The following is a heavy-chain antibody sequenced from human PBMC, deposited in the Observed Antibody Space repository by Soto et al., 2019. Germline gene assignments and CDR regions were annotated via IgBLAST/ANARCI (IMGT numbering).Heavy chain of an antibody. Sequence: GGSLRLSCAASGFTFSSYAMSWVRQAPGKGLEWVSAISGSGGSTYYADSVKGRFTISRDNSKNTLYLQMNSLRAEDTAVYYCASNRGRYSGSYSGSYWGQGTLVTVSS. CDR2: ISGSGGST. D-gene: IGHD1-26*01. V-gene: IGHV3-23*01. CDR3: ASNRGRYSGSYSGSY. CDR1: GFTFSSYA. J-gene: IGHJ4*02.